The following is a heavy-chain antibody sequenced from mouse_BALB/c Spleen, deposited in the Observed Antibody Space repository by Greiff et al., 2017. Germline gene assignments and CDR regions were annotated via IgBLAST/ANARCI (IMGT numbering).Heavy chain of an antibody. CDR1: GFTFTDYY. D-gene: IGHD3-1*01. V-gene: IGHV7-3*02. J-gene: IGHJ2*01. Sequence: EVQLVESGGGLVQPGGSLRLSCATSGFTFTDYYMSWVRQPPGKALEWLGFIRNKANGYTTEYSASVKGRFTISRDTSQSILYLQMSTLRAEDSAAYYCARVLGVYYFDYWGQGTTLTVSS. CDR3: ARVLGVYYFDY. CDR2: IRNKANGYTT.